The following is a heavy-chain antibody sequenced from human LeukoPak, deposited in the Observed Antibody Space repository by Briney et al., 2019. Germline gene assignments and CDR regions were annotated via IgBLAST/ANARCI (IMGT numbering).Heavy chain of an antibody. CDR1: GFTFSSYW. D-gene: IGHD6-6*01. CDR2: INTDGSST. Sequence: GGCLTLSCAASGFTFSSYWMHWVRQAPGKGLVWVSHINTDGSSTTYADSVKGRLTISRDNAKNTLYLQMNSLRAEDTAVYYCARSGGSSSLGYWGQGTLVTVSS. CDR3: ARSGGSSSLGY. J-gene: IGHJ4*02. V-gene: IGHV3-74*01.